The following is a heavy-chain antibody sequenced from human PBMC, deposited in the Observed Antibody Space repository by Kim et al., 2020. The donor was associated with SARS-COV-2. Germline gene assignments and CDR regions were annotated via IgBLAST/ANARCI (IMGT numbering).Heavy chain of an antibody. J-gene: IGHJ4*02. D-gene: IGHD2-2*01. CDR3: ARVRRAIFYYFDY. Sequence: GVSLRLSCAASGFTCSDYYMSWIRQAPGQGLEWVSYISSSSSYTNYADSVKGRVTISRDNAKNSLYLQMNSLRAEDTAVYYCARVRRAIFYYFDYWGQGTPVTASS. V-gene: IGHV3-11*05. CDR2: ISSSSSYT. CDR1: GFTCSDYY.